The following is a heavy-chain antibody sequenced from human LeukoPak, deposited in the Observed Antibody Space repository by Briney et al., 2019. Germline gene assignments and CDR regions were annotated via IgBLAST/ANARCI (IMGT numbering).Heavy chain of an antibody. J-gene: IGHJ3*02. V-gene: IGHV4-39*01. Sequence: SEALSLTCTVSGGSISSSSYYWGWIRQPPGKGLEWIGSIYYSGSTYYNPSLKSRVTISVDTSKNQFSLKLSSVTAADTAVYYCARRIAAAGTFDAFDIWGRGTMVTVSS. CDR1: GGSISSSSYY. D-gene: IGHD6-13*01. CDR3: ARRIAAAGTFDAFDI. CDR2: IYYSGST.